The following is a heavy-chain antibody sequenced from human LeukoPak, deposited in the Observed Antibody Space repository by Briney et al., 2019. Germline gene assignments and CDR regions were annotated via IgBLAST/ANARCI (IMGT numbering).Heavy chain of an antibody. V-gene: IGHV3-7*01. D-gene: IGHD4-23*01. CDR3: ARSNSGPEI. J-gene: IGHJ4*02. CDR1: GFSFSNYW. CDR2: IKADGSEK. Sequence: PVGSLRLSCATSGFSFSNYWMNWVRQAPGQGLEWVAIIKADGSEKRYVDSVRGRFTVSRDNAKNSLYLQMSSLRAEDTAVYYCARSNSGPEIWGQGTLVTVSS.